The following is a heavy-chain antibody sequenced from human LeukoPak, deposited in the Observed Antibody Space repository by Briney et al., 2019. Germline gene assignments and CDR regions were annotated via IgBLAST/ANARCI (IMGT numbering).Heavy chain of an antibody. CDR1: GFTFSSYW. J-gene: IGHJ6*03. CDR2: IKQDGSEK. D-gene: IGHD2/OR15-2a*01. Sequence: PGGSLRLSCAASGFTFSSYWMSWVRQAPGKGLEWVANIKQDGSEKYYVDSVKGRFTISRDNAKNSLYLQMNSLRAEDTAVYYCARINTAGIYYYYYYMDVWGKGTTVTVSS. CDR3: ARINTAGIYYYYYYMDV. V-gene: IGHV3-7*01.